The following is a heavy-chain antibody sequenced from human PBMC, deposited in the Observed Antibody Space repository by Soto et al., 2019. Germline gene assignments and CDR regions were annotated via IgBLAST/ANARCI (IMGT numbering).Heavy chain of an antibody. CDR2: ISSNGGST. Sequence: GGSLRLSCSASGFTFSSYAMHWVRQAPGKGLEYVSAISSNGGSTYYADSVKGRFTISRDNSKNTLYLQMSSLRAEDTAVYYCVRVGGYNCRGTTNGMDVWGQGTTVTVSS. D-gene: IGHD5-12*01. J-gene: IGHJ6*02. V-gene: IGHV3-64D*06. CDR3: VRVGGYNCRGTTNGMDV. CDR1: GFTFSSYA.